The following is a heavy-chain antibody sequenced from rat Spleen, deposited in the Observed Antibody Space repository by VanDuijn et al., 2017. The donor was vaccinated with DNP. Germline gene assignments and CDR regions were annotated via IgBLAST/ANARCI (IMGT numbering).Heavy chain of an antibody. V-gene: IGHV5S10*01. CDR1: GFTFSDYD. Sequence: EVQLVESGGGLVQPGRSLKLSCAASGFTFSDYDMAWVRQAPKKGLEWVATIIYDGSRTYYRDSVKGRFTISRDNAKRTLYLQMNSLRSEDMATYYCTRWYNSGYYFDYWGQGVMVTVSS. CDR3: TRWYNSGYYFDY. D-gene: IGHD4-3*01. J-gene: IGHJ2*01. CDR2: IIYDGSRT.